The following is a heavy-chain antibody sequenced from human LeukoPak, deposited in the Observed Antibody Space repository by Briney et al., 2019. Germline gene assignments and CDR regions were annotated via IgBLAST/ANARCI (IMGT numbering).Heavy chain of an antibody. CDR3: ARVAGSIDY. J-gene: IGHJ4*02. CDR2: MNPNSGYT. CDR1: GYTFTTYD. D-gene: IGHD6-19*01. V-gene: IGHV1-8*03. Sequence: GASVKVSCKASGYTFTTYDINWVRQATGQGLEWVGWMNPNSGYTGYAQKFQGRVTITRDTSISTPYMELSSLRSEDTAVYYCARVAGSIDYWGQGTLVTVSS.